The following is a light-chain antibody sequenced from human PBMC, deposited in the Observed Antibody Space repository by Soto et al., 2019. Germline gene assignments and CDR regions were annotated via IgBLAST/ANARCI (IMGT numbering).Light chain of an antibody. V-gene: IGLV2-14*01. J-gene: IGLJ1*01. CDR3: GSYTISSLYV. Sequence: HSALTQPASVSGSDGQSITISCTGTSSDIGGHNFVSWYQQRPGTVPKLMLYEVSNRPSGVSNRFSGSKSGNTASLTISGLQADDEADYYCGSYTISSLYVFGTGTKVTVL. CDR2: EVS. CDR1: SSDIGGHNF.